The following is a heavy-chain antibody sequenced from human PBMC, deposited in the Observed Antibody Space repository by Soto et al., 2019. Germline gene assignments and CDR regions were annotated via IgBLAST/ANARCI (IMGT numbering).Heavy chain of an antibody. CDR2: ISYDGSSQ. CDR3: ARGWHTFDY. V-gene: IGHV3-30-3*01. J-gene: IGHJ4*02. D-gene: IGHD2-15*01. CDR1: GFSFSSYA. Sequence: QVQLVESGGGVVQPGRSLRLSCAAAGFSFSSYAMHWVRQAPGNGLEWVAVISYDGSSQYYADSVKGRFTISRDNSKNTLYLQMNSLRAEDTAMYYCARGWHTFDYWGQGTVVTVSS.